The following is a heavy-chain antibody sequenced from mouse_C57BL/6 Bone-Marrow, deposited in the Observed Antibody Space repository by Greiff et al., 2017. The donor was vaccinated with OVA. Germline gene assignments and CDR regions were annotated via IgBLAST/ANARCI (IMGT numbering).Heavy chain of an antibody. CDR3: ASPYYGYYFDC. CDR2: INPSSGYT. J-gene: IGHJ2*01. Sequence: QVQLKESGAELAKPGASVKLSCKASGYTFTSYWMHWVKQRPGQGLEWIGYINPSSGYTKYNQKFKDKATLTADKSSSTAYMQLSSLTYEDSAVYDCASPYYGYYFDCGGQGTTLTVSA. D-gene: IGHD1-1*01. CDR1: GYTFTSYW. V-gene: IGHV1-7*01.